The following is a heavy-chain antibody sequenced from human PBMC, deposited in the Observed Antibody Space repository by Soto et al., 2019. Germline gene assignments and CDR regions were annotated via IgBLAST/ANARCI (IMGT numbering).Heavy chain of an antibody. V-gene: IGHV1-3*01. J-gene: IGHJ4*02. CDR2: INVATGNT. D-gene: IGHD3-3*01. CDR3: AREHDDWSGYSFDF. Sequence: ASVKVSCKSSGFSFISYAIQWVRQAPGQRLEWMGWINVATGNTKYSQQFQGRVTITRDTSASTAYMELNGLTSDDTAIYYCAREHDDWSGYSFDFGGQGTLVTVSS. CDR1: GFSFISYA.